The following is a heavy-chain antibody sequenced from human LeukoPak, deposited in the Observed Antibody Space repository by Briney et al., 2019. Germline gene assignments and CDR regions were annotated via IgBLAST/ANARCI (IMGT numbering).Heavy chain of an antibody. V-gene: IGHV4-30-2*01. CDR3: ARVSGGSGDFDY. CDR1: GGSISRGGYS. D-gene: IGHD3-10*01. J-gene: IGHJ4*02. Sequence: PSETLSLTCAVSGGSISRGGYSWSWLRQPPERALEWIGYIYHCGSTYYNPSLKSRVTISVDRSKNQFSLKLSSVTAADTAVYYCARVSGGSGDFDYWGQGTLVTVSS. CDR2: IYHCGST.